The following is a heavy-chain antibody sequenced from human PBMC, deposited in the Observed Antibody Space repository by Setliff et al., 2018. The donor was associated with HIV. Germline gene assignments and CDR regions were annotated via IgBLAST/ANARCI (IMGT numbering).Heavy chain of an antibody. CDR3: AKDKNKALSSGSPFHH. V-gene: IGHV3-30*18. CDR2: MSYDGSNK. D-gene: IGHD3-22*01. J-gene: IGHJ1*01. CDR1: GFTFSSYG. Sequence: GGSLRLSCAASGFTFSSYGMNWVRQAPGKGLEWVAVMSYDGSNKYYADSVKGRFTIARDNSKNTLYLQMNSLRAEDTALYFCAKDKNKALSSGSPFHHWGQGTLVTVSS.